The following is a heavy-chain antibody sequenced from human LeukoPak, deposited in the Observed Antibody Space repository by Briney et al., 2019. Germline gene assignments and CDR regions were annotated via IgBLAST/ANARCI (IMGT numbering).Heavy chain of an antibody. CDR2: IYTSGST. CDR1: GGSIRSGSYY. J-gene: IGHJ6*03. CDR3: AREVPSYYYYMDV. Sequence: SQTLSLTCTVSGGSIRSGSYYWSWIRQPAGKGLEWIGRIYTSGSTNYNPSLESRVTISVDTSKNQFSLKLSSVTAADTAVYYCAREVPSYYYYMDVWGKGTTVTVSS. V-gene: IGHV4-61*02.